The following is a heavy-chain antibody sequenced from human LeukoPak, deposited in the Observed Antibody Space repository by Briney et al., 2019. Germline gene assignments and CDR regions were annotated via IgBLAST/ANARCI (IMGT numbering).Heavy chain of an antibody. CDR3: ARGRSYNFWSGPIPPYGMDV. D-gene: IGHD3-3*01. CDR1: GYTFTSYD. Sequence: ASVKVSCNASGYTFTSYDINWVRQATGQGLEWMGWMNPNRGNTVYAQKFQGRVTMTRNTSISTAYMELSSLRSEDTAVYYCARGRSYNFWSGPIPPYGMDVWGQGTTVTVSS. J-gene: IGHJ6*02. CDR2: MNPNRGNT. V-gene: IGHV1-8*01.